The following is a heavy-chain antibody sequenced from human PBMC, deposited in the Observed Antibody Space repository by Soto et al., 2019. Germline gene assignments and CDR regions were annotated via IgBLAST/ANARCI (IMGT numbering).Heavy chain of an antibody. D-gene: IGHD2-15*01. V-gene: IGHV4-59*01. CDR2: IFHSGNA. CDR1: GGSMRNVY. Sequence: TSETLSLTCSVSGGSMRNVYWSWIRQSPGKGLEWIGFIFHSGNAKYNPSLQSRASMSIDTSKNQFSLSLESVTAADTAVYFCARAHAPTLPFDFWGQGTLVTVS. J-gene: IGHJ4*02. CDR3: ARAHAPTLPFDF.